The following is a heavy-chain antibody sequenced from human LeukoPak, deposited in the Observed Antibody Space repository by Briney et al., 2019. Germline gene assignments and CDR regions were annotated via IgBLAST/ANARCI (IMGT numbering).Heavy chain of an antibody. V-gene: IGHV3-9*01. D-gene: IGHD1-14*01. CDR2: ISWNSGSI. CDR1: GFTFDDYA. J-gene: IGHJ3*02. CDR3: ARRNLGAFDI. Sequence: GGSLRLSCAASGFTFDDYAMHWVRQAPGKGLEWVSGISWNSGSIGYADSVKGRFTISRDNAKNSLYLQMNSLRAEDTAVYYCARRNLGAFDIWGQGTMVTVSS.